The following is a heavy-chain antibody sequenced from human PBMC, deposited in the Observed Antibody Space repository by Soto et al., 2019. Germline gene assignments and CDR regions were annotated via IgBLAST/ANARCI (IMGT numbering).Heavy chain of an antibody. Sequence: SETLSLTCAVSSGSISSSNWWSWVRQPPGKGLEWIGEIYHSGSTNYNPSLKSRVTISVDKSKNQFSLKLSSVTAADTAVYYCARDAGSGYDYWFDPWGQGTLVTVSS. CDR1: SGSISSSNW. CDR2: IYHSGST. V-gene: IGHV4-4*02. D-gene: IGHD5-12*01. CDR3: ARDAGSGYDYWFDP. J-gene: IGHJ5*02.